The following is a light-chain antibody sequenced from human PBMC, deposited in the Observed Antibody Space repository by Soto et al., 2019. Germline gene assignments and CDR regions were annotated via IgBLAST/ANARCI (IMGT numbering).Light chain of an antibody. CDR2: EVS. CDR3: CSYAGHSIWL. Sequence: QSVLTQPASMSGSPGQSITIFCIGTSSDVGKYKFVSWYQQHPGNAPKLIIYEVSERPSGVSNRFSGSKSGNTASLTISGLQAEDEADYYCCSYAGHSIWLFGGGTKVTVL. CDR1: SSDVGKYKF. J-gene: IGLJ3*02. V-gene: IGLV2-23*02.